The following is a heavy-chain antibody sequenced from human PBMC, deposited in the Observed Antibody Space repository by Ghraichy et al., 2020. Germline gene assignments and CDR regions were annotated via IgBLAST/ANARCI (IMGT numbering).Heavy chain of an antibody. CDR3: ARGTYCSSTSCYSNYNWFDP. CDR2: IDSSSSII. V-gene: IGHV3-48*02. CDR1: GFTFSTYS. Sequence: GESLNISCAASGFTFSTYSMNWVRQAPGKGLEWVSYIDSSSSIIYYADSVKGRFTISRDNAKNSLYLQMNSLRDEDTAVYYCARGTYCSSTSCYSNYNWFDPWGQGTLVTVSS. D-gene: IGHD2-2*01. J-gene: IGHJ5*02.